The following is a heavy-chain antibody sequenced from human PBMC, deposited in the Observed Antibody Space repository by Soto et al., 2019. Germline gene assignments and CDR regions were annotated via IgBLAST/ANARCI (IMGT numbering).Heavy chain of an antibody. V-gene: IGHV1-18*01. CDR1: GYTFTSYG. CDR2: ISAYNGNT. D-gene: IGHD3-22*01. Sequence: ASVKVSCKASGYTFTSYGISWVRQAPGQGLEWMGWISAYNGNTNYAQKLQGRVTMTTDTSTSTAYMELRSLRSDDTAVYYCARDLSPVYYYDSSGYLVDYYYYGMDVWGQGTTVTVSS. J-gene: IGHJ6*02. CDR3: ARDLSPVYYYDSSGYLVDYYYYGMDV.